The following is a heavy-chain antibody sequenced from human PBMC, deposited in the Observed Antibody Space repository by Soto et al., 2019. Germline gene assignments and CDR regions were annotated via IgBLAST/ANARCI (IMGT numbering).Heavy chain of an antibody. J-gene: IGHJ1*01. CDR2: IYYSGST. CDR3: ARVTYDSIGWGYFQH. D-gene: IGHD3-22*01. V-gene: IGHV4-31*03. Sequence: QVQLQESGPGLVKPSQTLSLTCTVSGGSISSGSYYWTWIRQHPGKGLEWIGYIYYSGSTYYTPSLNSRVIMSVDTSKNQFSLKLSSVTAADTAVYYCARVTYDSIGWGYFQHWGQGTLVTVSS. CDR1: GGSISSGSYY.